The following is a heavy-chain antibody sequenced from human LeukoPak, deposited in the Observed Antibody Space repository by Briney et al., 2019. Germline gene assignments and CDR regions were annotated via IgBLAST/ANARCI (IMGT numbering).Heavy chain of an antibody. Sequence: GGSLRLSCAASGFTFSSYSMNWVRRAPGKGLEWVSSISSSSYIYYADSVKGRFTISRDNAKNSLYLQMNSLRAEDTAVYYCARDGVTTYYDILTGYYAAGWFDPWGQGTLVTVSS. J-gene: IGHJ5*02. CDR2: ISSSSYI. CDR1: GFTFSSYS. CDR3: ARDGVTTYYDILTGYYAAGWFDP. D-gene: IGHD3-9*01. V-gene: IGHV3-21*01.